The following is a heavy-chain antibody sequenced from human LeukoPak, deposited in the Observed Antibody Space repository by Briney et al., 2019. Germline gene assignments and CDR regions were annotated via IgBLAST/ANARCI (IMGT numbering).Heavy chain of an antibody. J-gene: IGHJ4*02. CDR3: TKPDDS. CDR2: IRSKANSYAT. V-gene: IGHV3-73*01. Sequence: PGGCLKLSCAASGFTFSGSAMHWVRQASGKGLEWVGRIRSKANSYATAYAASVKGRFTISRDDSKNTAYLQMNSLKTEDTAVYYCTKPDDSWGQGTLVTVSS. D-gene: IGHD3-22*01. CDR1: GFTFSGSA.